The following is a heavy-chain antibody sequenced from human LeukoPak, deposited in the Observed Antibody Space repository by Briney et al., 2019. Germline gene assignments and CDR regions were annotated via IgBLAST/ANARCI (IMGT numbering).Heavy chain of an antibody. Sequence: GRSLRLSCAASGFTFSSYAMHWVRQAPGKGLEWVAVISYDGSNKYYADSVKGRFTISRDNSKNTLYLQMNSLRAEDTAVYYCARSIAVAGTAPGAFDI. CDR1: GFTFSSYA. CDR3: ARSIAVAGTAPGAFDI. CDR2: ISYDGSNK. V-gene: IGHV3-30-3*01. D-gene: IGHD6-19*01. J-gene: IGHJ3*02.